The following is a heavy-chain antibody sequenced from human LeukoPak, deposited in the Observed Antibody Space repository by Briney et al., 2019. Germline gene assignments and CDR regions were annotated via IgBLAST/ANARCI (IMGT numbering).Heavy chain of an antibody. V-gene: IGHV3-53*01. CDR1: GFTVSSNY. D-gene: IGHD3-22*01. Sequence: PGGSLRLSCVASGFTVSSNYMTWVRQAPGMGLEWVSVIYSGGSTYYADSVNDRFTISRDNSKNTLDLQMNSLRAEDTAVYYCARGLRYSDSSGYYSDAFDIWGQGTMVTVSS. J-gene: IGHJ3*02. CDR3: ARGLRYSDSSGYYSDAFDI. CDR2: IYSGGST.